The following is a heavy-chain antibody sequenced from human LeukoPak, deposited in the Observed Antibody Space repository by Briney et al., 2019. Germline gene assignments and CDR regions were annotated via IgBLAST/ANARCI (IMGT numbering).Heavy chain of an antibody. CDR3: ARFESYYGMDV. CDR2: INHSGST. CDR1: GGSFSGYY. J-gene: IGHJ6*02. V-gene: IGHV4-34*01. Sequence: SETLSLTCAVYGGSFSGYYWSWIRQPPGKGLEWIGEINHSGSTNYNPSLKSRVTISVDTSKNQFSLKLSSVTAADTAVYYCARFESYYGMDVWGQGTTATVSS.